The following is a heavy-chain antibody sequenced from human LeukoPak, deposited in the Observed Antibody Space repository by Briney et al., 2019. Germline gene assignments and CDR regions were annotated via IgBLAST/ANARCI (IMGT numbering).Heavy chain of an antibody. CDR2: ISASGGMM. D-gene: IGHD4/OR15-4a*01. CDR3: ARHMVLSPCDY. V-gene: IGHV3-11*01. CDR1: GFRFDDYY. Sequence: PGGSLRLSCAACGFRFDDYYLSWIRQAPGKGLEWISFISASGGMMDHADSVKGRFTISRDNAKNSVYLEMNNLRAEDTAVYHCARHMVLSPCDYWGPGTLVTVSS. J-gene: IGHJ4*02.